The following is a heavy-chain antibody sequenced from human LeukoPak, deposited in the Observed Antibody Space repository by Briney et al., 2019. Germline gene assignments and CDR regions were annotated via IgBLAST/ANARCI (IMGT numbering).Heavy chain of an antibody. J-gene: IGHJ3*02. V-gene: IGHV1-2*06. CDR2: INPDSGDT. CDR1: GGTFISYA. CDR3: ARDSTSLGAFAI. D-gene: IGHD1-1*01. Sequence: ASVKVSCKASGGTFISYAISWVRQAPGQGLEWMGRINPDSGDTNYAQKFQGRVTMTRDTSITTAYMDLTRLGSDDTAIYYCARDSTSLGAFAIWGRGTVVTVSS.